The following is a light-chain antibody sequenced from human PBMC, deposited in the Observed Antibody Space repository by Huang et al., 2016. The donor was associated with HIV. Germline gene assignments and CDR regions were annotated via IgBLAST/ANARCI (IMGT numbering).Light chain of an antibody. CDR1: QSVNNNY. CDR3: QQYGSSPWT. V-gene: IGKV3-20*01. Sequence: EIVLTQSPGSLSLSPGEGATLSCRASQSVNNNYLAWYQQKPGQAPRLLIFSASNRATGIPDRFGVSGSGTDFTLTIRSLEPEDFAMYYCQQYGSSPWTFGQGTKVEVK. J-gene: IGKJ1*01. CDR2: SAS.